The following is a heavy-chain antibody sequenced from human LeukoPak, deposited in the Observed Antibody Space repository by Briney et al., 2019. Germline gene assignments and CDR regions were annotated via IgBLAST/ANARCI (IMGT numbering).Heavy chain of an antibody. CDR3: ARFGPPMTTRHYYYYYYMDV. V-gene: IGHV1-18*01. D-gene: IGHD4-11*01. CDR1: GYTFTSYG. Sequence: ASVKVSCKASGYTFTSYGISWVRQAPGQGLEWMGWISAYNGNTNYAQKLQGRVTMTTDTSTSTAYMELRSLRSDDTAVYYCARFGPPMTTRHYYYYYYMDVWGKGTTVTVSS. CDR2: ISAYNGNT. J-gene: IGHJ6*03.